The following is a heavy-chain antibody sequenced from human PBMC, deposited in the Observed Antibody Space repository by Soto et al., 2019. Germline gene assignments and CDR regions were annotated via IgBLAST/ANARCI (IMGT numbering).Heavy chain of an antibody. CDR2: INHSGST. CDR3: ARGEQQLLMLNWFDP. J-gene: IGHJ5*02. Sequence: AVVEVSIRGFCWRLIRKHPGKGLEWIGEINHSGSTNYNPSLKSRVTISVDTSKNQFSLKLSSVTAADTAVYYCARGEQQLLMLNWFDPWGQGTLVTVSS. V-gene: IGHV4-34*01. D-gene: IGHD6-13*01. CDR1: EVSIRGFC.